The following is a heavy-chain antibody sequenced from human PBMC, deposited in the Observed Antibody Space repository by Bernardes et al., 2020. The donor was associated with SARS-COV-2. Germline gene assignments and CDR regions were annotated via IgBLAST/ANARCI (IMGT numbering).Heavy chain of an antibody. CDR1: GGSISRYY. Sequence: ETLSLTCTVSGGSISRYYWTWVRQSPGKGLEWIGYVYYNGNTHYNPSLKSRVTISVDTSENQFSLKLNSVTAADTAVYYCARVSRGAPFYFDYWGQGTLVAVSS. J-gene: IGHJ4*02. V-gene: IGHV4-59*01. D-gene: IGHD1-26*01. CDR2: VYYNGNT. CDR3: ARVSRGAPFYFDY.